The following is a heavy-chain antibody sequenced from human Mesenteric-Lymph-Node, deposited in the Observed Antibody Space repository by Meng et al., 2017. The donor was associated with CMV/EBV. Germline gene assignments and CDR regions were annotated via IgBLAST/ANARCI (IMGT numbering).Heavy chain of an antibody. CDR3: ARALNWGPFDY. CDR2: IIPKIGIP. J-gene: IGHJ4*02. V-gene: IGHV1-69*04. Sequence: SCKASGDTFNTNALNWVRQAPGQGLEWVGRIIPKIGIPVYARNFQDRVTITADTSTNTAYMEVHSLISDDTAVYFCARALNWGPFDYWGQGTLVTVSS. D-gene: IGHD3-16*01. CDR1: GDTFNTNA.